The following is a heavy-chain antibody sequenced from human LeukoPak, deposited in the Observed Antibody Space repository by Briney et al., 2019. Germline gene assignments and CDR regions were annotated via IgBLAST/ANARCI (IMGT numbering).Heavy chain of an antibody. J-gene: IGHJ4*02. CDR1: GYTFTGYY. Sequence: ASVKVSCKASGYTFTGYYMHWVRQAPGQGLEWMGWINPNSGGTNYAQKFQGRVTMTRDTSISTAYMELSRLRSDDTAVYYCARSMRYYDSSGPLYNYWGRGTLVTVSS. CDR3: ARSMRYYDSSGPLYNY. D-gene: IGHD3-22*01. CDR2: INPNSGGT. V-gene: IGHV1-2*02.